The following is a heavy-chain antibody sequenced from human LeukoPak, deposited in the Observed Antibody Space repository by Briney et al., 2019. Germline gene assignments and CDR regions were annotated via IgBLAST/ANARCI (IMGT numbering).Heavy chain of an antibody. Sequence: PSETLSLTCTVSGGSISSGSYYWSWIRQPAGKGLEWIGRIYTSGSTNYNPSLKSRVTISVDTSKNQFSLKLSSVTAADTAVYYCARDLSISSTSCPSHWGQGTLVTVSS. CDR2: IYTSGST. CDR1: GGSISSGSYY. V-gene: IGHV4-61*02. J-gene: IGHJ4*02. D-gene: IGHD2-2*01. CDR3: ARDLSISSTSCPSH.